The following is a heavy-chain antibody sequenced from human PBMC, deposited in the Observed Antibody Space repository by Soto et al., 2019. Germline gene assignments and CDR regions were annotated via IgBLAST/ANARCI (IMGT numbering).Heavy chain of an antibody. Sequence: ASVKVSCKASGYTFTRNAIHWVRQAPGQRLERIGKIDAGNGNTKYSEKLQGRVTITRDTSASAAYMELSTLRSEDTSIYYSGSTYYNPSLKSRVTISVDTSKNQFSLKLSSVTAADTAVYYCARDRIRGYYDFWSGYYTSYYYYGMDVWGQGTTVTVSS. J-gene: IGHJ6*02. CDR2: IDAGNGNT. CDR1: GYTFTRNA. D-gene: IGHD3-10*01. V-gene: IGHV1-3*01. CDR3: GSTYYNPSLKSRVTISVDTSKNQFSLKLSSVTAADTAVYYCARDRIRGYYDFWSGYYTSYYYYGMDV.